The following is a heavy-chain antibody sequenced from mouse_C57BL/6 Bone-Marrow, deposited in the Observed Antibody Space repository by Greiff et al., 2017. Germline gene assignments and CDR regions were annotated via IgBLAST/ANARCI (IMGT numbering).Heavy chain of an antibody. V-gene: IGHV1-69*01. CDR2: IDPSDSYT. J-gene: IGHJ4*01. CDR1: GYTFTSYW. CDR3: ARKFKGAMDY. Sequence: QVQLQQPGAELVMPGASVKLSCKASGYTFTSYWMHWVKQRPGQGLEWIGEIDPSDSYTNYNQKFKGKSPLTVDKSSSTAYMQLSSLTSEDSAVYYCARKFKGAMDYWGQGTSVTVSS.